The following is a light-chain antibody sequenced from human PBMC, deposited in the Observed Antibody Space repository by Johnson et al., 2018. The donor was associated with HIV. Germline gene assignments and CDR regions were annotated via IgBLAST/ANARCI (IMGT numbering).Light chain of an antibody. V-gene: IGLV1-51*01. CDR1: SSNIGNNY. Sequence: QSVLTQPPSVSAAPGQKVTISCSGSSSNIGNNYVSWYQQLPGTAPKLLISDNNKRPSGIPDRFSGSKSGTSATLVISGPQNGDEADYYCGTWDTSLSAPYVFGTGTKVTVL. J-gene: IGLJ1*01. CDR3: GTWDTSLSAPYV. CDR2: DNN.